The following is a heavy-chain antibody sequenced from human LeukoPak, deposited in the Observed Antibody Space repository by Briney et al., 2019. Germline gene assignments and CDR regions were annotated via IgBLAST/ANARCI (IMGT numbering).Heavy chain of an antibody. J-gene: IGHJ4*02. D-gene: IGHD1-26*01. CDR3: ARGDSGSYHEYYFGY. V-gene: IGHV1-18*01. CDR1: GYTFTSYG. Sequence: ASVKVSCKASGYTFTSYGISWVRQAPGQGLEWMGWISAYNGNTNYAQKLQGRVTMTTDTSTSTAYMELRSLRSDDTAVYYCARGDSGSYHEYYFGYWGQGTLVTVSS. CDR2: ISAYNGNT.